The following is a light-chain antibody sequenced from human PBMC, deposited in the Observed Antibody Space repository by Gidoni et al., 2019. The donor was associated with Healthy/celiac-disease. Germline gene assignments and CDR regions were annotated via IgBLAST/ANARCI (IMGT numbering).Light chain of an antibody. J-gene: IGLJ2*01. CDR2: DVT. V-gene: IGLV2-14*03. Sequence: QSALTQPASVPAYPAQPITISFTRTSSDVGGYDYVSWYLQHPGKAPILIIYDVTNRPSGVSNRFSGSKSGNTASLTISGLQAEDDADYYCSSYTISSHVVFGGGTKLTVL. CDR1: SSDVGGYDY. CDR3: SSYTISSHVV.